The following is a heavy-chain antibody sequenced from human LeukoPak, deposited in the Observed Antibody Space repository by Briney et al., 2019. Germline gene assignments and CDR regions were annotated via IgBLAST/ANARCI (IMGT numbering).Heavy chain of an antibody. J-gene: IGHJ4*02. CDR1: GFTFCSHT. Sequence: GTLRLSCAASGFTFCSHTMNWVRQAPGKGLEWVSYSSSSSSTIYYADSVKGRFTISRDDAKNSLFLQMNSLRDEDTAVYYCARDCSGGSCYLDYWGQGTLVTVSS. V-gene: IGHV3-48*02. CDR3: ARDCSGGSCYLDY. D-gene: IGHD2-15*01. CDR2: SSSSSSTI.